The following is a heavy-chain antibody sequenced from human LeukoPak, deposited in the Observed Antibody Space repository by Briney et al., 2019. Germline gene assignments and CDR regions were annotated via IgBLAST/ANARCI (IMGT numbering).Heavy chain of an antibody. J-gene: IGHJ5*02. CDR1: GGSISSYY. D-gene: IGHD3-9*01. CDR2: IYYSGST. CDR3: ARFDDILIGNQFDP. V-gene: IGHV4-4*07. Sequence: SETLSLTCTVSGGSISSYYRSWIRQPAGKGLEWIGRIYYSGSTYYNPSLKSRVTISVDTSKNQFSLKLSSVTAADTAVYYCARFDDILIGNQFDPWGQGTLVTVSS.